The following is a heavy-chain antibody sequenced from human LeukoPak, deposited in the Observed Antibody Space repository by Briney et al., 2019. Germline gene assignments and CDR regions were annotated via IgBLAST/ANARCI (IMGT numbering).Heavy chain of an antibody. CDR2: FDPEDGET. Sequence: ASVKVSCKVSGYTLTELSMHWVRQAPGKGLEWMGGFDPEDGETIYAQKFQGRVTMTEDTSTDTAYMELSSLRSEDTAVYYCASDSYYYGSGTPYGLDYWGQGTLVTVSS. CDR1: GYTLTELS. D-gene: IGHD3-10*01. CDR3: ASDSYYYGSGTPYGLDY. J-gene: IGHJ4*02. V-gene: IGHV1-24*01.